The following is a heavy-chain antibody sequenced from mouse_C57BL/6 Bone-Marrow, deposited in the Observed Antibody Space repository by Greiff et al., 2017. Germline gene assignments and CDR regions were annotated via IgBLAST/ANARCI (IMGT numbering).Heavy chain of an antibody. Sequence: VQLQQSGAELVRPGASVKLSCTASGFNIKDYYMHWVKQRPEQGLEWIGRIDPEDGDTEYAPKFQGKATMTADTSSNTAYLQLSSLTSEDTAVYYCTTGYSNYLDAMDYWGQGTSVTVSS. D-gene: IGHD2-5*01. CDR2: IDPEDGDT. CDR1: GFNIKDYY. CDR3: TTGYSNYLDAMDY. J-gene: IGHJ4*01. V-gene: IGHV14-1*01.